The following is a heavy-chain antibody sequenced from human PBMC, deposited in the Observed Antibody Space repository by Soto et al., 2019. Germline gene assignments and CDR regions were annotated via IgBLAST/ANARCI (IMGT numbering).Heavy chain of an antibody. CDR3: ARVRRDGYSLFDV. CDR1: GYTFSNFG. J-gene: IGHJ4*02. D-gene: IGHD4-4*01. Sequence: ASVKVSCKASGYTFSNFGITWVRQAPGQGLEWMGWISDYNGKTNYAQKFQGRVSMTTDTSTSTAYMELTSLRPDDTAVYSCARVRRDGYSLFDVWGQGTLVTVSS. V-gene: IGHV1-18*01. CDR2: ISDYNGKT.